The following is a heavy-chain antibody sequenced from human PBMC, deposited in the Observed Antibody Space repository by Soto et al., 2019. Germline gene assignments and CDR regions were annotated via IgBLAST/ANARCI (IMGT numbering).Heavy chain of an antibody. CDR2: INAGNGYT. J-gene: IGHJ6*02. V-gene: IGHV1-3*01. D-gene: IGHD4-17*01. CDR3: ARDLKYGYYGMDV. Sequence: ASVKVSCKASGYSFPNFALHWVRQAPGQRLEWMGWINAGNGYTKNSQKFQGRVTITADKSTSTAYMELSSLRSEDTAVYYCARDLKYGYYGMDVWGQGTTVTVSS. CDR1: GYSFPNFA.